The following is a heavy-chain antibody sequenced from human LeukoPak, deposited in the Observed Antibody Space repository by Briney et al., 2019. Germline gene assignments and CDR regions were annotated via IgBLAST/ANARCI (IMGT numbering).Heavy chain of an antibody. CDR1: GFTFNTYA. CDR3: ARHRSSWLIDY. D-gene: IGHD6-6*01. CDR2: ISVSGGNT. V-gene: IGHV3-23*01. J-gene: IGHJ4*02. Sequence: GGSLRLSCAASGFTFNTYAMSWVRQAPWERLQWVSGISVSGGNTYYADSVRGQFTISRDNSKNTLYLQMNSLRAEDTAVYYCARHRSSWLIDYWGQGTLVTVSS.